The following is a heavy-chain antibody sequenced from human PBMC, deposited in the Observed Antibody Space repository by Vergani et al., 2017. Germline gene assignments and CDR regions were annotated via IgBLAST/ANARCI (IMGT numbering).Heavy chain of an antibody. V-gene: IGHV3-33*01. D-gene: IGHD2-2*01. J-gene: IGHJ6*03. Sequence: QEQLVESGGGVVQPGRSLRLSCVTFGFTFSSYGMHWVRQAPGKGLEWVAGIGHDGNNKHYADSGKGRFTISRDNSKNTLYLQMNSLRAEDTAVYYCARDRRSSYMDVWGKGTTVTVSS. CDR1: GFTFSSYG. CDR2: IGHDGNNK. CDR3: ARDRRSSYMDV.